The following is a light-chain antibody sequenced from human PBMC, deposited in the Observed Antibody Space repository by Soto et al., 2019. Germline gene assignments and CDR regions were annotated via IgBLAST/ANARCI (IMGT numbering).Light chain of an antibody. CDR2: DAS. CDR1: QDISNY. Sequence: DIQMTQSPSSLSASVGDRVTITCQASQDISNYLNWYQQKPGKAPKLLIYDASNLETGVPSRFSGSGSWTDFSFTISSLQPEDIATYYCQQYDYPPITFGQGTRLEIK. J-gene: IGKJ5*01. V-gene: IGKV1-33*01. CDR3: QQYDYPPIT.